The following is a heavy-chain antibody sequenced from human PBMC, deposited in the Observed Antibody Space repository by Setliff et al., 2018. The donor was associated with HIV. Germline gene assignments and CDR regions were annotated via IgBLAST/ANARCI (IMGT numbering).Heavy chain of an antibody. J-gene: IGHJ5*02. Sequence: SETLSLTCTVAGGSISSGSYSWNWIRQPAGKGLEWIGQMYPSGTTHYNPSLKSRLTISVDTSKNQFSLKLRSVTAADTAVYYCARLGMAAAGSNWFDPWGQGTLVTVSS. CDR3: ARLGMAAAGSNWFDP. D-gene: IGHD6-13*01. V-gene: IGHV4-61*09. CDR1: GGSISSGSYS. CDR2: MYPSGTT.